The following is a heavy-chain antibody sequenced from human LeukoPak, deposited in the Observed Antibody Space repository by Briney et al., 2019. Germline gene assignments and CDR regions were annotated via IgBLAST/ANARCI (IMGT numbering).Heavy chain of an antibody. D-gene: IGHD2-15*01. Sequence: GASVKVSCKASGGTFSSYAISWVRQAPGQGLEWMGGIIPIFGTANYAQKFQGRVTITADKSTSTAYMELSSLRSEDTAVYYCARGPDIVVPTLSDDAFDIWGQGTMVTVSS. CDR2: IIPIFGTA. J-gene: IGHJ3*02. V-gene: IGHV1-69*06. CDR1: GGTFSSYA. CDR3: ARGPDIVVPTLSDDAFDI.